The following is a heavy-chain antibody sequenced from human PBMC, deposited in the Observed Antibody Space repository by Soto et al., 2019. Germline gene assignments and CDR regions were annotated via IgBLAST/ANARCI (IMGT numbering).Heavy chain of an antibody. V-gene: IGHV3-30*18. J-gene: IGHJ6*02. CDR1: GFTFSSYG. D-gene: IGHD2-2*01. CDR3: AKDREVSTSNYYYYGRDV. Sequence: QVQLVESGGGVVQPGRSLRLSCAASGFTFSSYGMHWVRQAPGKGLEWVAVISYDGSNKYYADSVKGRFTISRDNSKNTLYLQMISLRAEDTAVYYCAKDREVSTSNYYYYGRDVWGQGTTVTVSS. CDR2: ISYDGSNK.